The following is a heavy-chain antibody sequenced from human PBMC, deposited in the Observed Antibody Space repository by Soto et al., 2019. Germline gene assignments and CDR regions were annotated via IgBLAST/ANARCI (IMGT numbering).Heavy chain of an antibody. CDR3: VRDGTKTLRDWFDP. Sequence: EPLSLTCTVSGACMSGFYGSWIRKSAGKGLEWIGRIYATGTNDYNPSLKRRVMMSVDTSKKQFSLKLRSVTAADTAVYYCVRDGTKTLRDWFDPWGQGISVTVSS. CDR2: IYATGTN. D-gene: IGHD1-1*01. J-gene: IGHJ5*02. CDR1: GACMSGFY. V-gene: IGHV4-4*07.